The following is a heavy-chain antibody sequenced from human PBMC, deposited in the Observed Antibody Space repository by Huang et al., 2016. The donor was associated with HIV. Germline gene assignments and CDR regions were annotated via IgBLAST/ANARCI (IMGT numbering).Heavy chain of an antibody. CDR2: IRNDGMKK. J-gene: IGHJ4*02. V-gene: IGHV3-33*04. CDR3: ARGDYYDSSGYHPGYFDY. D-gene: IGHD3-22*01. Sequence: VQLIESGGGVVQPGKSLRLSCATSGFILSHYGMHWVRQAPGKGLKWVAFIRNDGMKKNYADSVRGRFTVGRDNGNNTLFLQMRSLGVDDTAVYYCARGDYYDSSGYHPGYFDYWGQGILVTVSS. CDR1: GFILSHYG.